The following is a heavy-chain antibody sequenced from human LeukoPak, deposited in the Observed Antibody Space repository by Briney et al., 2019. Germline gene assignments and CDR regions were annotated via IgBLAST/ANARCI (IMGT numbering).Heavy chain of an antibody. CDR3: TRTYNIRYFDT. CDR1: GFTFSTSA. V-gene: IGHV3-23*01. Sequence: GGSLRLSCAASGFTFSTSAMSRVRQAPGKGLQWLSSINGGDYSTYYADSVKGRFTISRDNSKNTLYLQMNSLRAEDTAVYYCTRTYNIRYFDTWGLGTLVTVSS. CDR2: INGGDYST. J-gene: IGHJ4*02. D-gene: IGHD3-9*01.